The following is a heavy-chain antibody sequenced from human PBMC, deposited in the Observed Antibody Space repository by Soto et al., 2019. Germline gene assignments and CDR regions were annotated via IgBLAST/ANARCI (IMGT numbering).Heavy chain of an antibody. CDR1: GYSFTSYC. CDR3: ARDSSEDSSGYYYSYYYYGMDV. V-gene: IGHV5-10-1*01. Sequence: GGPLRTPWKGFGYSFTSYCISWVRQRPGKGLEWMGRIDPSDSYTNYSPSFQGHVTISADKSISTAYLQWSSLKASDTAMYYCARDSSEDSSGYYYSYYYYGMDVWGQGTTVTGSS. J-gene: IGHJ6*02. CDR2: IDPSDSYT. D-gene: IGHD3-22*01.